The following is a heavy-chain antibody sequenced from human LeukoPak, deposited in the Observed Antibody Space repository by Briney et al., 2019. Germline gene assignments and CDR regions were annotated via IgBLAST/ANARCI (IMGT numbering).Heavy chain of an antibody. CDR3: AKNYYASTGYDY. J-gene: IGHJ4*02. Sequence: GGSLRLSCAASGFIFNSNAMTWVRQAPGKGLEWVSAISETGGGTYYADSVKGRFTISRDNPRNTLYLQMNSLRAEDTALYYCAKNYYASTGYDYWGQGTLVTVSS. CDR2: ISETGGGT. CDR1: GFIFNSNA. V-gene: IGHV3-23*01. D-gene: IGHD3-22*01.